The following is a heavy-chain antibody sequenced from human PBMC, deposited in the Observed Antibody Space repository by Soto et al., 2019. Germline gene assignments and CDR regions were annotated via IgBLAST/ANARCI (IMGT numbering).Heavy chain of an antibody. J-gene: IGHJ3*02. Sequence: PGGPLRLSCAAAGFTFSSYAMHWVRQAPGKGLEWVAVISYDGSNKYYADSVKGRFAISRDNSKNTLYLQMNSLRAEDTAVYYCAKNNYYGSGSHEPDDAFDIWGQGTMVTVS. V-gene: IGHV3-30*09. D-gene: IGHD3-10*01. CDR3: AKNNYYGSGSHEPDDAFDI. CDR1: GFTFSSYA. CDR2: ISYDGSNK.